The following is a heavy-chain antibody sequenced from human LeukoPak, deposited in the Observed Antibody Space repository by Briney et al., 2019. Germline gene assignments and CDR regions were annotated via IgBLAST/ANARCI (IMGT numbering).Heavy chain of an antibody. CDR1: GGSISNYY. V-gene: IGHV4-59*08. CDR3: ARQGELAIDY. D-gene: IGHD1-26*01. CDR2: IYNTGRT. J-gene: IGHJ4*02. Sequence: PSETLSLTCPVSGGSISNYYYWTWIRQPPGKGLEWIGFIYNTGRTNYNPSLQSRVTMSIDTSKNQFSLKLSSVTAADTAVYYCARQGELAIDYWGQGTLVTASS.